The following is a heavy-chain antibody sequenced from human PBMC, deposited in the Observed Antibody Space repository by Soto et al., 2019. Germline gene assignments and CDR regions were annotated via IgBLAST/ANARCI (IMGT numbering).Heavy chain of an antibody. CDR3: ALARWELLFRGGDDYYYGMDV. Sequence: GRSMRLSRSPAGGPFCYYARHWVSPTQGKGLESVGRVKSKAEGGTTGYAAPLKGRFTISRDDSKNTLYLQMNSLKTEDTAVYYCALARWELLFRGGDDYYYGMDVCGQATTVSVS. CDR2: VKSKAEGGTT. CDR1: GGPFCYYA. D-gene: IGHD1-26*01. V-gene: IGHV3-15*01. J-gene: IGHJ6*02.